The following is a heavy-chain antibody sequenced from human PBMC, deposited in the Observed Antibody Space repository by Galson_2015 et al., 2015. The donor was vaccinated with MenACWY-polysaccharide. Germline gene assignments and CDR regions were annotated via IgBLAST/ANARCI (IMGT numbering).Heavy chain of an antibody. Sequence: SLRLSCAVSGFTFSSYVMSWVRQAPGRGLERVSSITDSGSSTYYVDSVKGRFTISRDNSKNTLFLQMNSLRADDTAVYYCAKGGREVYDWLDPWGQGALVTVSS. CDR1: GFTFSSYV. D-gene: IGHD2-8*01. J-gene: IGHJ5*02. V-gene: IGHV3-23*01. CDR3: AKGGREVYDWLDP. CDR2: ITDSGSST.